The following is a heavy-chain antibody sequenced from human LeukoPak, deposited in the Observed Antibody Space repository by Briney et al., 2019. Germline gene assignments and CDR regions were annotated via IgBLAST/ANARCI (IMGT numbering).Heavy chain of an antibody. V-gene: IGHV4-38-2*01. CDR2: IYHSGST. CDR1: GYSIRGDDY. D-gene: IGHD4-17*01. Sequence: SETLSLTCAVSGYSIRGDDYWGWIRQSPGKGLEWIGSIYHSGSTHYNPSPKSRVTISVDTSKNQFSLMLNSVTAADTAVYYCARNRSVTTTPGFDHWGQGTLVTVSS. CDR3: ARNRSVTTTPGFDH. J-gene: IGHJ4*02.